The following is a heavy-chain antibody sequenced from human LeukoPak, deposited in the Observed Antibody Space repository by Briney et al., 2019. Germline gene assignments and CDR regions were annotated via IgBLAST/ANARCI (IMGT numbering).Heavy chain of an antibody. CDR2: IYYSGST. CDR3: ARVVRYCSGGSCFFFDY. D-gene: IGHD2-15*01. CDR1: GGSISSGDYY. J-gene: IGHJ4*02. Sequence: SQTLSLTCTVSGGSISSGDYYWSWLRQPPGKGLEWTGYIYYSGSTYYNPSLKSRVTISVDTSKNQFSLKLSSVTAADTAVYYCARVVRYCSGGSCFFFDYWGQGTLVTVSS. V-gene: IGHV4-30-4*01.